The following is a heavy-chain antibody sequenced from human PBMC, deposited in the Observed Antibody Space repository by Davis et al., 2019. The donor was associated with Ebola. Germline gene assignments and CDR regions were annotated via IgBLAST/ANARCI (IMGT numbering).Heavy chain of an antibody. CDR3: ARDHNWAFDS. CDR2: ISGGSGEI. J-gene: IGHJ4*02. D-gene: IGHD1-1*01. V-gene: IGHV3-48*02. Sequence: GESLKIFCAASGFTFSSYSMNWIRQAPGKGLEWVSYISGGSGEIHYADSVKGRFTISRDNARNSLYLQMNSLRDEDTALYYCARDHNWAFDSWGQGSLVTVSS. CDR1: GFTFSSYS.